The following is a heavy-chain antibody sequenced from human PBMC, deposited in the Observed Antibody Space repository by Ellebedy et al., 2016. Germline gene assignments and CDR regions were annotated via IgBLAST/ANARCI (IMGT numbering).Heavy chain of an antibody. CDR1: GYSFIKYG. CDR3: ATDTRDGVGTSEAFLDP. Sequence: ASVKVSCXASGYSFIKYGISWVRQAPGQGLEWVGGSNNRNHARKFQGRVTMTTDTSTGTDYMELRSLTFDDTAVYYCATDTRDGVGTSEAFLDPWGQGTLVTVSS. V-gene: IGHV1-18*01. CDR2: SNNR. D-gene: IGHD4-23*01. J-gene: IGHJ5*02.